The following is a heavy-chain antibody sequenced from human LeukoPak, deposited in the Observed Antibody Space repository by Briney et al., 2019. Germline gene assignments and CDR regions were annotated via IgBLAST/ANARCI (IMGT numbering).Heavy chain of an antibody. CDR2: ISGGGNT. D-gene: IGHD5-24*01. CDR3: GSRDKGYYYGLDV. Sequence: PRGSLRLSCVASGFTGSSNYMSWVRQAPGKGLEWVSIISGGGNTYYADSVKDRFTISRDNSKSTMYLQMRSLRAEDTAMHYCGSRDKGYYYGLDVWGQGTAVTVSS. CDR1: GFTGSSNY. V-gene: IGHV3-66*01. J-gene: IGHJ6*02.